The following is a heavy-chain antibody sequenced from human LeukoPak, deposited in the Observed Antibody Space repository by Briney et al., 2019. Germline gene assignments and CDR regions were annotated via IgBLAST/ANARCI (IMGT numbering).Heavy chain of an antibody. V-gene: IGHV4-59*08. Sequence: PSETLSRTCTVSGGSINSYYWSWIRQPPGKGLEWIGYIYYSGSTNYNPSLKSRVTISVDTSNNKFSLKLTSLTAADTAVYYCVRHLSAGRPAFDIWGQGTMVTVSS. CDR3: VRHLSAGRPAFDI. CDR1: GGSINSYY. D-gene: IGHD2-15*01. CDR2: IYYSGST. J-gene: IGHJ3*02.